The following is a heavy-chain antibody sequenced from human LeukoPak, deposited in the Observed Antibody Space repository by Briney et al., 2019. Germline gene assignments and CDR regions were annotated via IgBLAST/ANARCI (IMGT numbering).Heavy chain of an antibody. CDR3: AREYRGDAFDI. Sequence: GGSLRLSCAASGFTFSGFEMNWVRQAPGKGLEWVSYISSSGSLMLFADSVKGRFTISRDNAENSLYLQMNSLRAEDTAVYYCAREYRGDAFDIWGQGTMVTVSS. J-gene: IGHJ3*02. CDR1: GFTFSGFE. CDR2: ISSSGSLM. V-gene: IGHV3-48*03. D-gene: IGHD3-10*01.